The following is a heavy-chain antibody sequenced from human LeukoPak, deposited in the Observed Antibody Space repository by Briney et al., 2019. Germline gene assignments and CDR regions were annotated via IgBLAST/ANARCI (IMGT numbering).Heavy chain of an antibody. V-gene: IGHV4-34*01. Sequence: SETLSLTCAVYGGSFSGYYWSWIRQPPGKGLEWIGEINHSGSTNYNPSLKSRVTISVDTSKNQFSLKLSSVTAADTAVYYCAGGWQLSGFGEFSNWFDPWGQGTLVTVSS. D-gene: IGHD3-10*01. J-gene: IGHJ5*02. CDR1: GGSFSGYY. CDR2: INHSGST. CDR3: AGGWQLSGFGEFSNWFDP.